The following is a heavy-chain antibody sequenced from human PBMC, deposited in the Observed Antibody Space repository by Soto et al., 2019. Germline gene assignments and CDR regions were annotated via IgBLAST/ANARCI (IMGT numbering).Heavy chain of an antibody. V-gene: IGHV3-23*01. Sequence: GGSLRLSCAASGFTFSSYAMSWVRQAPWKGLEWVSAISGSGGSTYYADSVKGRFTISRDNSKNTLYLQMNSLRAGDTAVYYCAKIRFGELFWGFFDYWGQGTLVTVSS. CDR2: ISGSGGST. J-gene: IGHJ4*02. CDR3: AKIRFGELFWGFFDY. CDR1: GFTFSSYA. D-gene: IGHD3-10*01.